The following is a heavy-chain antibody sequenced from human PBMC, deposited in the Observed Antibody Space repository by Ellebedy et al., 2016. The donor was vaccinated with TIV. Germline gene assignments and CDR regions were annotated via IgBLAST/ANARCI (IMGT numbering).Heavy chain of an antibody. CDR3: AKDSGRSGWISDY. D-gene: IGHD3-10*01. CDR2: IAYDGSDE. CDR1: GFTFSGYA. V-gene: IGHV3-30-3*01. J-gene: IGHJ4*02. Sequence: GESLKISCAASGFTFSGYAMHWVRQAPGKGLEWVTVIAYDGSDENYADSVKGRFTISRDSSKNTLYLQMNSLRVEDTAVYFCAKDSGRSGWISDYWGQGTLVTVSS.